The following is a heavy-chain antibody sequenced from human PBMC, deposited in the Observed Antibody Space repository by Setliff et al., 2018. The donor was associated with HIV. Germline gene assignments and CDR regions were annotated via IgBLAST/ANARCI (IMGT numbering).Heavy chain of an antibody. V-gene: IGHV1-69*10. CDR1: GGTPSTYA. Sequence: SVKVSCKASGGTPSTYAINWVRQAPGQGLEWMGQFIPVLDITNYAQKFQGTVTINADKSTNTMYLELRSLRPEDTAMYYCAGPRGDEAFDVWGQGTMVTVSS. D-gene: IGHD3-10*01. CDR2: FIPVLDIT. J-gene: IGHJ3*01. CDR3: AGPRGDEAFDV.